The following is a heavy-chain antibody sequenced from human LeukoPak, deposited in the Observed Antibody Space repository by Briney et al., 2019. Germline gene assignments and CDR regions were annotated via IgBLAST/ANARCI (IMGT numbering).Heavy chain of an antibody. CDR1: GGSFSGYY. CDR3: ARDNYYDSSGFDY. D-gene: IGHD3-22*01. V-gene: IGHV4-34*01. CDR2: IYYSGST. J-gene: IGHJ4*02. Sequence: PSETLSLTCAVYGGSFSGYYWSWIRQPPGKGLEWIGYIYYSGSTYYNPSLKSRVTISVDTSKNQFSLKLSSVTAADTAVYYCARDNYYDSSGFDYWGQGTLVTVSS.